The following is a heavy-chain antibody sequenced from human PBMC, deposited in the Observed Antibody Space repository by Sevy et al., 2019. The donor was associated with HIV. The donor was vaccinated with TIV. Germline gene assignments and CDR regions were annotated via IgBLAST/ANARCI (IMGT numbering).Heavy chain of an antibody. J-gene: IGHJ5*02. CDR1: GFTFSSYA. V-gene: IGHV3-30*04. CDR3: ARDAAEGPYRDTWFSNWFDP. D-gene: IGHD2-21*01. CDR2: ISYDGSHK. Sequence: GGSLRLSCSASGFTFSSYAMYWVRQAPGKGLEWVAVISYDGSHKYFGNSVKGRFTLSRDNSKNTVYLQMNRLRPEDTAVYYCARDAAEGPYRDTWFSNWFDPWGQGTLVTVSS.